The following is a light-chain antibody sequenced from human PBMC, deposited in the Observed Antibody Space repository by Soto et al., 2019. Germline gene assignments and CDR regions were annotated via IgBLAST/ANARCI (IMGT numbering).Light chain of an antibody. Sequence: EMVLTQSPATPSSFPGDRVTLSCRASQCINTRLAWYQHRPGQAPRLLIYGASTRATGIPPRFSGSGSGTEFTLSISSLQSTDFAVYYCQQYYDWPSLTFGGGTKVDIK. CDR1: QCINTR. CDR3: QQYYDWPSLT. V-gene: IGKV3-15*01. CDR2: GAS. J-gene: IGKJ4*01.